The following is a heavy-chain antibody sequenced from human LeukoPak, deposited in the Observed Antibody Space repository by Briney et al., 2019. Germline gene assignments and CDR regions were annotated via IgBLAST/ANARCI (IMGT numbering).Heavy chain of an antibody. CDR2: TYYRSKWNN. CDR3: ARASLQSVYFDC. CDR1: GDXVSSNGFA. J-gene: IGHJ4*02. V-gene: IGHV6-1*01. Sequence: SQTLSLTCAISGDXVSSNGFAWSWIRQSPSIGLEWLGRTYYRSKWNNDYAVSVKSRITINPDTSKNQFSLQLNSVTPEDTAVYYCARASLQSVYFDCWGQGTLVTVSS.